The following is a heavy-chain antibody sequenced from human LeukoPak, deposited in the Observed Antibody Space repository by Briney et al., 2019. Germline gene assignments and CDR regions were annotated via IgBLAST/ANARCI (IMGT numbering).Heavy chain of an antibody. J-gene: IGHJ6*03. CDR1: GGSISSYY. V-gene: IGHV4-4*07. CDR3: ARDRSGWHNYYYYYMDV. CDR2: IYTSGST. Sequence: TSETLSLTCTVSGGSISSYYWSWIRQPAGKGLEWIGRIYTSGSTNYNPSLKSRVTMSVDTSKNQFSLKLSSVTAADTAVYYCARDRSGWHNYYYYYMDVWGKGTTVTISS. D-gene: IGHD6-19*01.